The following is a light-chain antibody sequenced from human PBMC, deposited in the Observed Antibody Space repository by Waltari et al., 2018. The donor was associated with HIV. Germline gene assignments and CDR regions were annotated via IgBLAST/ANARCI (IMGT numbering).Light chain of an antibody. CDR2: EVL. Sequence: QSALTQPPSASGSPGQSVTISCTGTSSDIGDYDYVSWYQHQPGEAPKLLIYEVLNRPSGVPHRFSGSKSGNTASLTVSGLQAEDEADYYCSSYGGNSNVIFDGGTKLTVL. CDR3: SSYGGNSNVI. V-gene: IGLV2-8*01. CDR1: SSDIGDYDY. J-gene: IGLJ2*01.